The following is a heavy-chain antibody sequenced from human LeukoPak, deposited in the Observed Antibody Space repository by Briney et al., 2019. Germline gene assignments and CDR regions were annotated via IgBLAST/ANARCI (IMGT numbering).Heavy chain of an antibody. CDR1: GFSFSSYA. J-gene: IGHJ4*02. CDR2: ISGSGGSI. V-gene: IGHV3-23*01. Sequence: GGSLRLSCAASGFSFSSYAMSWVRQAPGKGLEWVSAISGSGGSIYYADSVKGRFTISRDNSKNTLYLQMNSLRADDTAVYYCAKGIPVTALRCFDYWGQGTLVTVSS. D-gene: IGHD2-21*02. CDR3: AKGIPVTALRCFDY.